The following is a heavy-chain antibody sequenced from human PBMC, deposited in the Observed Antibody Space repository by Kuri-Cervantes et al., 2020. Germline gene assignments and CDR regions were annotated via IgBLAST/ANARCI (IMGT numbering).Heavy chain of an antibody. J-gene: IGHJ4*02. V-gene: IGHV1-18*01. CDR3: VRSRQAGTRSPPDY. CDR1: GYTFTSYG. Sequence: ASVKVSCKASGYTFTSYGISWVRQAPGQGLEWMGWISAYNGNTNYAQKLQGRVTMTTDTSTSTAYMGLRSLRSDDTAVYYCVRSRQAGTRSPPDYWGQGTLVTVSS. CDR2: ISAYNGNT. D-gene: IGHD6-19*01.